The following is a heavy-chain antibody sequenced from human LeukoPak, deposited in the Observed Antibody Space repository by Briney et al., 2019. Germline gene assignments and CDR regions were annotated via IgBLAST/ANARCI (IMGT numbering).Heavy chain of an antibody. Sequence: GGSLRLSCAASGFTFSTYSMNWVRQAPGKGLEWVSYISSSSSTIYIADSVKGRFTISRDNAKNSLHLQMNSLRAEDTAVYYWVRDRFTSSQSNDFWAQETLITVSS. D-gene: IGHD2-2*01. CDR1: GFTFSTYS. CDR3: VRDRFTSSQSNDF. CDR2: ISSSSSTI. J-gene: IGHJ4*02. V-gene: IGHV3-48*04.